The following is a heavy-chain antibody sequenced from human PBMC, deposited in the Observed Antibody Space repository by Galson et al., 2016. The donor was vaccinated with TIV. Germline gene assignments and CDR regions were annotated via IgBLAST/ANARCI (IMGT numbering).Heavy chain of an antibody. J-gene: IGHJ6*01. CDR1: GYSINSGYY. CDR3: MREGSTVTMHHYFGMDV. Sequence: SETLSLTCAVSGYSINSGYYWGWIRQPPGKGLQWIGSIYESGTTYYNPSLKSRLTMSVDTSKNQFSLKLSSVSAADTAVYYCMREGSTVTMHHYFGMDVWGQGTTVIVSS. CDR2: IYESGTT. V-gene: IGHV4-38-2*02. D-gene: IGHD4-17*01.